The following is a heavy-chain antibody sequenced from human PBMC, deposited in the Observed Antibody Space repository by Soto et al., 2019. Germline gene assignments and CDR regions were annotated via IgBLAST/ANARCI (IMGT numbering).Heavy chain of an antibody. CDR1: GGSVSSGDYF. CDR2: IYYSGST. V-gene: IGHV4-61*08. CDR3: ARSTNYYYYGFDV. D-gene: IGHD2-2*01. Sequence: SETLSLTCTVSGGSVSSGDYFWSWLRQSPGKRLEWIAYIYYSGSTNYNPSLKSRATISVDTSKSQVSLTLTSMTAADAALYYCARSTNYYYYGFDVSGQGPAVTVSS. J-gene: IGHJ6*02.